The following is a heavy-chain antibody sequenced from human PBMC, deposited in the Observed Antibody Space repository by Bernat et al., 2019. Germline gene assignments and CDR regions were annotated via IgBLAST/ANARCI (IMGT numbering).Heavy chain of an antibody. J-gene: IGHJ4*02. D-gene: IGHD3-9*01. Sequence: QVQLQQWGAGLLKPSETLSLTCAVYGGSFSGYYWSWIRQPPGKGLEWIGEINHSGSTNYNPSLKSRVTISVDTSKNQFSLKLSSVTAADTAVYYCARHYDILTGYPEFDYWGQGTLVTVSS. CDR2: INHSGST. V-gene: IGHV4-34*01. CDR3: ARHYDILTGYPEFDY. CDR1: GGSFSGYY.